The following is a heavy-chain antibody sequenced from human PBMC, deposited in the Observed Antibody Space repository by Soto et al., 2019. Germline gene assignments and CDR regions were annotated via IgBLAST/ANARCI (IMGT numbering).Heavy chain of an antibody. CDR3: ARGRGPAGSY. CDR1: GDSISSGGYY. CDR2: VYYRGST. J-gene: IGHJ4*02. V-gene: IGHV4-30-4*01. Sequence: QVQLQESGPGLVKPSQTLSLTCTVSGDSISSGGYYWSWIRQPPGKGLEWIGYVYYRGSTNYNPSLKSRVTISVDTSKDQCSLILSSVTAADTAVYFCARGRGPAGSYWGQGTLVTVSS. D-gene: IGHD1-26*01.